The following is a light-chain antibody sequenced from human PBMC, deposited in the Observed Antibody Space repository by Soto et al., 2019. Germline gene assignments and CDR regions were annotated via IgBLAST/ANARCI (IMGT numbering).Light chain of an antibody. CDR3: SSHAGINNVV. V-gene: IGLV2-8*01. CDR2: EVT. Sequence: QSALTQPPSASGSPGQSVTISCTGTSSDVGGYNYVSWYQQHPGKAPKLTIYEVTKRPSGVPDRFSGSKSGNTASLTVSGLLAEDEADYYCSSHAGINNVVFGGGTKLTVL. J-gene: IGLJ3*02. CDR1: SSDVGGYNY.